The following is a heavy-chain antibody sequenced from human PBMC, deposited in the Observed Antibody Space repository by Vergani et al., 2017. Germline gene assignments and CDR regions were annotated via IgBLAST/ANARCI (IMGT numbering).Heavy chain of an antibody. CDR1: GGSISSGSSY. V-gene: IGHV4-31*03. D-gene: IGHD3-16*01. Sequence: QVQLQESGPGLVTPSQTLSLTCTVSGGSISSGSSYWSWIRQHPGKGLEWIGYIYYSGSAYYNPSLQSRVTISVDTSKNQFSLRLTSVTAADTAVYYCASGKYYSDSTSHFRGRYFDVWGRGTLVTVPS. CDR2: IYYSGSA. J-gene: IGHJ2*01. CDR3: ASGKYYSDSTSHFRGRYFDV.